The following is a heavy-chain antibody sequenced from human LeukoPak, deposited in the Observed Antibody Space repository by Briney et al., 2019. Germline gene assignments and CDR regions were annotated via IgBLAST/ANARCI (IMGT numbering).Heavy chain of an antibody. D-gene: IGHD4-23*01. V-gene: IGHV5-51*01. J-gene: IGHJ4*02. Sequence: GESLKISCKGSGYSFTSYWIGWVRQMPGKGLEWMGIIYPGDSDTRYSPSFQGQVTISADKSISTAYLQWSSLKASDTAMYYCARRIFSKSYGGNSDDYFDYWGQGTLVTVSS. CDR2: IYPGDSDT. CDR1: GYSFTSYW. CDR3: ARRIFSKSYGGNSDDYFDY.